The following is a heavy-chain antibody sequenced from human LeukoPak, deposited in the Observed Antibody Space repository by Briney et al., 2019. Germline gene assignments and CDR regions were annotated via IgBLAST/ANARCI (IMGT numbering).Heavy chain of an antibody. D-gene: IGHD2-15*01. J-gene: IGHJ4*02. CDR3: ASAYCSGGDCYSFDY. V-gene: IGHV1-2*02. CDR1: GYTFTDYY. Sequence: ASVKVSCKASGYTFTDYYMHWVRQAPGLGLEWMGWINPTSAGTNYAQNFRGRVTMTRDTSMRTAFMELSRLSSDDTAVYYCASAYCSGGDCYSFDYWGQGTLVTVSS. CDR2: INPTSAGT.